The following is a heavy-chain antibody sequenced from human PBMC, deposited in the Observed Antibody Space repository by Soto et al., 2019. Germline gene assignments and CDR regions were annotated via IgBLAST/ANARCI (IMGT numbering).Heavy chain of an antibody. V-gene: IGHV4-30-2*01. CDR3: ARTLDYGGSAGTNWFDP. D-gene: IGHD2-15*01. J-gene: IGHJ5*02. CDR1: VGSLSSGASS. CDR2: IYHRGTS. Sequence: SETLSLSCIVSVGSLSSGASSWSWIRLPPGKRLEWIGYIYHRGTSHYNPSLKSRVTMSVDRSKNQFSLNLRSVTAADTAVYYCARTLDYGGSAGTNWFDPWGQGTQATV.